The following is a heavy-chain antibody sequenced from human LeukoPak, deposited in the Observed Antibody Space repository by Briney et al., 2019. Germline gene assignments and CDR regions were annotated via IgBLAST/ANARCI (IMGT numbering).Heavy chain of an antibody. CDR2: INTNNGNT. Sequence: ASVKVSCKASGYTFTSYAFSWVRQAPGQGLEWMGWINTNNGNTNYVQRLQGRVTMTTDTSATTAYMELRSLRSDDTAVYYCAREREETYGSGSYTFDHWGQGTLVTVSS. J-gene: IGHJ4*02. CDR3: AREREETYGSGSYTFDH. V-gene: IGHV1-18*01. D-gene: IGHD3-10*01. CDR1: GYTFTSYA.